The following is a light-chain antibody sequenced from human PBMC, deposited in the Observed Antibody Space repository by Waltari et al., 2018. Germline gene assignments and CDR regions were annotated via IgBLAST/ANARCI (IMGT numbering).Light chain of an antibody. Sequence: EIVMTQPPATLSVSPGERATLPCRASQNVTTYLAWYQQKPGQAPRLLIHRASIRATDIPGRFSGSGSGTEFTLTISGLQSEDFAVYFCQHYNNWPLTFGGGTKVELK. CDR3: QHYNNWPLT. CDR2: RAS. V-gene: IGKV3-15*01. J-gene: IGKJ4*01. CDR1: QNVTTY.